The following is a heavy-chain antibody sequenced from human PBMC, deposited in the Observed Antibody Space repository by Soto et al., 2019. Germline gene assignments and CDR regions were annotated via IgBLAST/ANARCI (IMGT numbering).Heavy chain of an antibody. V-gene: IGHV4-30-2*01. CDR3: ARTPTP. CDR2: IYHSGST. D-gene: IGHD1-26*01. J-gene: IGHJ5*02. Sequence: SETLSLTCAVSDGSISNVGYSWSWIRQPPGKGLEWIGYIYHSGSTYYNPSLKSRVTISVDRSKNQFSLKLSSVTAADTAVYYCARTPTPWGQGTLVTVSS. CDR1: DGSISNVGYS.